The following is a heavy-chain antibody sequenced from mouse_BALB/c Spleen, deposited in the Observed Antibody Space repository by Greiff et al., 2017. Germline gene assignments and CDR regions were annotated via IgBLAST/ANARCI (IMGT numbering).Heavy chain of an antibody. CDR3: AYYRYAY. CDR2: ISDGGSYT. CDR1: GFTFSDYY. Sequence: EVQVVESGGGLVKPGGSLKLSCAASGFTFSDYYMYWVRQTPEKRLEWVATISDGGSYTYYPDSVKGRFTISRDNAKNNLYLQMSSLKSEDTAMYYCAYYRYAYWGQGTLVTVSA. V-gene: IGHV5-4*02. D-gene: IGHD2-14*01. J-gene: IGHJ3*01.